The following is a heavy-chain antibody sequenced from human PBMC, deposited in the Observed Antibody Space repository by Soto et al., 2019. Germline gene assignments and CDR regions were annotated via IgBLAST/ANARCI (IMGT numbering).Heavy chain of an antibody. CDR3: AREGSYSAYNFAHGIQLWSFDF. CDR1: GGSINTFY. D-gene: IGHD5-12*01. Sequence: SETLSLTCTFSGGSINTFYWSWVRQPAGKGLEWIGRIFSSGSTSFNPSLESRVAMSVDTSKNHFSLNLSSVTAADMAVYYCAREGSYSAYNFAHGIQLWSFDFWGQGALVTVS. CDR2: IFSSGST. J-gene: IGHJ4*02. V-gene: IGHV4-4*07.